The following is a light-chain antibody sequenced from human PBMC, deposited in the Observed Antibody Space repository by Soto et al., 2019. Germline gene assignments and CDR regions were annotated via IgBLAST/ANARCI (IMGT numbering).Light chain of an antibody. CDR1: QSVSSTC. J-gene: IGKJ1*01. Sequence: EIVLTQSPGTLSLSLGDRASLSCRASQSVSSTCLAWYQQKPGQAPRLLIYGPSRRATGIPDRFSGSGSGTDFTLTISRLEPEDFAVYYCQQYSSLPRTFGQGTKVEVK. CDR2: GPS. V-gene: IGKV3-20*01. CDR3: QQYSSLPRT.